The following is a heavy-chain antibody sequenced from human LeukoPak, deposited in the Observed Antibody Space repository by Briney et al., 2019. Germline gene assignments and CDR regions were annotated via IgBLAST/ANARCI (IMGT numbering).Heavy chain of an antibody. D-gene: IGHD5-18*01. CDR2: IIPIFGTA. V-gene: IGHV1-69*13. CDR3: ARMGLLYVDTAMVKDYYYYYYMDV. Sequence: SVKVSCKASGGTFSSYAISWVRQAPGQGLEWMGGIIPIFGTANYAQKFQGRVTITADESTSTAYMELSSLRSEDTAVYYCARMGLLYVDTAMVKDYYYYYYMDVWGKGTTVTVSS. CDR1: GGTFSSYA. J-gene: IGHJ6*03.